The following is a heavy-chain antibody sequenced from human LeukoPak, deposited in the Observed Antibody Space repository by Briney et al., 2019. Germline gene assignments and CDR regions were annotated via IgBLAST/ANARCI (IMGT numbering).Heavy chain of an antibody. CDR3: ARDIGYYYDSSGPSFDI. CDR2: IIPILGIA. CDR1: GGTFSSYA. D-gene: IGHD3-22*01. Sequence: ASVKVSCKASGGTFSSYAISWVRQAPGQGLEWMGRIIPILGIANYAQKFQGRVTITADKSTSTAYMELSSLRSEDTAVYYCARDIGYYYDSSGPSFDIWGQGTMVTVSS. V-gene: IGHV1-69*04. J-gene: IGHJ3*02.